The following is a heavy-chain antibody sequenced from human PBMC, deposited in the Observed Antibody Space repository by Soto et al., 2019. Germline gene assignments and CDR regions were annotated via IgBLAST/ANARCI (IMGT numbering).Heavy chain of an antibody. CDR1: EFTFNTYW. Sequence: EVQLVESGGGLVQPGGSLRLSCLASEFTFNTYWMNWVRQAPGRGLEWVANIKDDGSETNYVYSVKGRFTISRDNAKNSLYLHMNSLRGEDTAVYFCARDWGTPGRGSAVGYYYHYGMDVWGQGTTVTVSS. V-gene: IGHV3-7*05. CDR3: ARDWGTPGRGSAVGYYYHYGMDV. CDR2: IKDDGSET. D-gene: IGHD6-19*01. J-gene: IGHJ6*02.